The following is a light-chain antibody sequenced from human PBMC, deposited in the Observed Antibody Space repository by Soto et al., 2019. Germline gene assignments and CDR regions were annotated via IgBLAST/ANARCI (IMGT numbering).Light chain of an antibody. CDR2: KVS. Sequence: DVVMTQSPLSLPVTLGQPASISCRSSQSLVYVNGDTYLDWFQHRPGQSPRRLIYKVSNRDSGVPDRFSGSGSGPDFTLKISRVEAEDVGVYYCMQGTYWPYTFGQGTKLEIK. V-gene: IGKV2-30*01. CDR3: MQGTYWPYT. CDR1: QSLVYVNGDTY. J-gene: IGKJ2*01.